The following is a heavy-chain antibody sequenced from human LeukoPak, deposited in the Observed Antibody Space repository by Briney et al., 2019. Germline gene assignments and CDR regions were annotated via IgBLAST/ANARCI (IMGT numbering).Heavy chain of an antibody. CDR3: ARYGDYSFDY. D-gene: IGHD4-17*01. CDR2: IGSSGATR. J-gene: IGHJ4*02. CDR1: GFTFNSYE. Sequence: GGSLRLSCAASGFTFNSYEMNWVRQAPGKGLEWLSYIGSSGATRYYADSVEGRFTVSRDNAKNSLYLQMNSLRAEDTAVYYRARYGDYSFDYWGQGTLVTVSS. V-gene: IGHV3-48*03.